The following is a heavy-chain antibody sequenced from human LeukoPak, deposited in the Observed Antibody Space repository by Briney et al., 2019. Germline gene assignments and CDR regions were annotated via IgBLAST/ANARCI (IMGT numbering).Heavy chain of an antibody. CDR2: IRYDGSNK. CDR3: ARDLTPSYYYGSGSYYNPSYYFDY. Sequence: GGSLRLSCAASGFTFSSYGMHWVRQAPGKGLEWVAFIRYDGSNKYYADSVKGRFTISRDNSKNTLYLQMNSLRAEDTAVYYCARDLTPSYYYGSGSYYNPSYYFDYWGQGTLVTVSS. CDR1: GFTFSSYG. D-gene: IGHD3-10*01. V-gene: IGHV3-30*02. J-gene: IGHJ4*02.